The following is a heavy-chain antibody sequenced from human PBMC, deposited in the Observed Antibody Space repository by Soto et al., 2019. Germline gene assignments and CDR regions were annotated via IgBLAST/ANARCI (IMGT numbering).Heavy chain of an antibody. J-gene: IGHJ6*02. D-gene: IGHD6-13*01. V-gene: IGHV4-59*01. CDR2: VYYSGNA. Sequence: QGQLQVSGPGLVKPSETLSLTCNVSGGSISSFYWNWIRQTPEKGLEWMGYVYYSGNANYNPSLRSRVTMSVDTSKDQFSLKFNSVTAADTAVYYCARSRVFGPKGMDVWGQGTTVTV. CDR3: ARSRVFGPKGMDV. CDR1: GGSISSFY.